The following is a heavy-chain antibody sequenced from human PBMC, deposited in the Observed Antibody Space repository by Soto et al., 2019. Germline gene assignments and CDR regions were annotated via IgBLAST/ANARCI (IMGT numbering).Heavy chain of an antibody. CDR3: ARGGYSYGVDY. D-gene: IGHD5-18*01. Sequence: QVQLQQWGAGLLKPSETLSLTCAVYGGSFSGYYWSWIRQPPGKGLEWIGEINHSGSTNYNPSHKSRVTISVDTSKNQFSLKLSSVTAADTAVYYCARGGYSYGVDYWGQGTLVTVSS. CDR2: INHSGST. CDR1: GGSFSGYY. J-gene: IGHJ4*02. V-gene: IGHV4-34*01.